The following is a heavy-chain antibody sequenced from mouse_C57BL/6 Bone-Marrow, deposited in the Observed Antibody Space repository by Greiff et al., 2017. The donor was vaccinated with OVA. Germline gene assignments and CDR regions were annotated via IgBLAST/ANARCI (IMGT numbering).Heavy chain of an antibody. Sequence: ESGPGLVKPSQSLSLTCSVTGYSITSGYYWNWIRQFPGNKLEWMGYISYDGSNNYNPSLKNRISITRDTSKNQFFLKLNSVTTEDTATHYCASQGYGYSDYWGQGTTLTVSS. V-gene: IGHV3-6*01. CDR1: GYSITSGYY. J-gene: IGHJ2*01. D-gene: IGHD1-1*02. CDR2: ISYDGSN. CDR3: ASQGYGYSDY.